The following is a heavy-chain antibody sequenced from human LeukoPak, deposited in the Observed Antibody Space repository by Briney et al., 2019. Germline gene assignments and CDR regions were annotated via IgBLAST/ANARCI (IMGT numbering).Heavy chain of an antibody. V-gene: IGHV4-30-2*01. CDR3: ARDLRRVHTYYYDSSGYYGDALDI. CDR1: GGSISSGGYY. Sequence: PSETLSLTCTVSGGSISSGGYYWSWIRQPPGKGLEWIGYIYHSGSTYYNPSLKSRVTISVDRSKNQFSLKLSSVTAADTAVYYCARDLRRVHTYYYDSSGYYGDALDIWGQGTMVTVSS. J-gene: IGHJ3*02. CDR2: IYHSGST. D-gene: IGHD3-22*01.